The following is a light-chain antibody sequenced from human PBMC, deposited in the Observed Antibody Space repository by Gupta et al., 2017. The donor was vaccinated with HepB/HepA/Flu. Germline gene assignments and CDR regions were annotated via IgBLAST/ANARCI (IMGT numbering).Light chain of an antibody. CDR1: QSISSSY. Sequence: EIVVTQSPGTLSLSPGERATLSCRASQSISSSYLAWYQQKPGQAPRLLSYGASSRATGMPDRFSGSGSGTDFTLTISRLEPEDFAVYYCQQYSSSPLTFGGGTKVEIK. CDR3: QQYSSSPLT. CDR2: GAS. V-gene: IGKV3-20*01. J-gene: IGKJ4*01.